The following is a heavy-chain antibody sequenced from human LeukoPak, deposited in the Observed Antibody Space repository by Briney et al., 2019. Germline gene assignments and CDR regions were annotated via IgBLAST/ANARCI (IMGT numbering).Heavy chain of an antibody. D-gene: IGHD3-10*01. V-gene: IGHV3-53*01. CDR1: GFTVSTNS. J-gene: IGHJ4*02. Sequence: GGSLRLSCAASGFTVSTNSMSWVRQAPGKGLDWVSVIYSGDNTFYADSVKGRFTISRDNSKNTLYLQMNSLRAEDTAVYYCARAPGGSGKGYLDYWGQGTLVTVSS. CDR2: IYSGDNT. CDR3: ARAPGGSGKGYLDY.